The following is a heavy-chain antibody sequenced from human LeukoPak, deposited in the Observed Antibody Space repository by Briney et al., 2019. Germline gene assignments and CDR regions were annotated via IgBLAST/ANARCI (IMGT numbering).Heavy chain of an antibody. V-gene: IGHV3-23*01. CDR2: ISGSGGAT. Sequence: GGSLRLSRAASGFTFNTYGMSWVRQAPGKGLEWVSGISGSGGATYYADSVKGRFTISRDDPHNTLYLQMNSLRAEDTAVYFCARGGVDYYGSGTYYLMYYFDNWGQGALVTVSS. CDR3: ARGGVDYYGSGTYYLMYYFDN. J-gene: IGHJ4*02. CDR1: GFTFNTYG. D-gene: IGHD3-10*01.